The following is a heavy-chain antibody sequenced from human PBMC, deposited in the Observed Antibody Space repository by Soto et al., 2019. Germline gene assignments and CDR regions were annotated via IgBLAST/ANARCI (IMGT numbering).Heavy chain of an antibody. D-gene: IGHD2-21*01. J-gene: IGHJ6*02. Sequence: QVQLVESGGGVVQPGRSLRLSCAASGFTFSSYGMHWVRQAPGKGLEWVAVISYDGSNKYYADSVKGRFTISRDNSKNTLYLQMNSLRAEDTAVYYCAKSIPSPYYYYGMDVWGQGTTVTVSS. CDR1: GFTFSSYG. CDR3: AKSIPSPYYYYGMDV. V-gene: IGHV3-30*18. CDR2: ISYDGSNK.